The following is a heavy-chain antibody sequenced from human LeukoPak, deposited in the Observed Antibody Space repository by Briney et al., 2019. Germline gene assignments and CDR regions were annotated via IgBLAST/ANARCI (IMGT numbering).Heavy chain of an antibody. CDR2: IIPIFGTA. CDR3: ARDRGYCSGGSCLIYYYYMDV. CDR1: GGTFSSYA. Sequence: SVKVSCKASGGTFSSYAISWVRQAPGQGLEWMGGIIPIFGTANYAQKFQGRVTITADKSTSTAYMELSSLRSEDTAVYYCARDRGYCSGGSCLIYYYYMDVWGKGTTVTISS. V-gene: IGHV1-69*06. J-gene: IGHJ6*03. D-gene: IGHD2-15*01.